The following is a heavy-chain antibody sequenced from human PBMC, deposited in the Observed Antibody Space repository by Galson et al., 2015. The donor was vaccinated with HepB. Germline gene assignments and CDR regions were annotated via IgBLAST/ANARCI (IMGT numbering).Heavy chain of an antibody. V-gene: IGHV1-69*13. J-gene: IGHJ6*03. CDR1: GGTFSSYA. Sequence: SVKVSCKASGGTFSSYAISWVRQAPGQGLEWMGGIIPIFGTANYAQKFQGRVTITADESTSTAYMELSSLRSEDTAVYYCAGAPSGSNPYYYYYYMDVWGKGTTVTVSS. CDR3: AGAPSGSNPYYYYYYMDV. D-gene: IGHD1-26*01. CDR2: IIPIFGTA.